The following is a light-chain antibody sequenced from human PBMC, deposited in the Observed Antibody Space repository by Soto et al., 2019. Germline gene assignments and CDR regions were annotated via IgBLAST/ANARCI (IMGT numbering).Light chain of an antibody. CDR2: GAT. J-gene: IGKJ4*01. CDR3: QQTFSVTPLT. V-gene: IGKV1-39*01. CDR1: RSIRAY. Sequence: DIQMTQSPSSLSASVGDTVTISCRASRSIRAYLNWYQHKPGKAPNLLIYGATTLHSGVPSRFSDSGSGTDFSLTISSLQPEDFATYYCQQTFSVTPLTFGGGTKVEI.